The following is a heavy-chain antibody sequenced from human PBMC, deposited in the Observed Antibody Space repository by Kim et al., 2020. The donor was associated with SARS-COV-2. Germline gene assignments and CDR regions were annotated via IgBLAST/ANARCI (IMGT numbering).Heavy chain of an antibody. CDR3: ASYVGAAVAGTPAHAFDI. J-gene: IGHJ3*02. D-gene: IGHD6-19*01. V-gene: IGHV1-69*13. Sequence: SVKVSCKASGGTFSSYAISWVRQAPGQGLEWMGGIIPIFGTANYAQKFQGRVTITADESTSTAYMELSSLRSEDTAVYYCASYVGAAVAGTPAHAFDIWGQGTMVTVSS. CDR1: GGTFSSYA. CDR2: IIPIFGTA.